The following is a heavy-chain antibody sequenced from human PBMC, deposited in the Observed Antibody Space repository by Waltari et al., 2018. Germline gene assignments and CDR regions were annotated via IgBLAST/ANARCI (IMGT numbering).Heavy chain of an antibody. J-gene: IGHJ6*03. Sequence: QVQLVESGGGVVQPGRSLRLSCAASGFTFSSYAMHRVRQAPGKGLEWVAVISYDGSNKYYADSVKGRFTISRDNSKNTLYLQMNSLRAEDTAVYYCARGSRSPYYYYYMDVWGKGTTVTVSS. CDR1: GFTFSSYA. CDR3: ARGSRSPYYYYYMDV. CDR2: ISYDGSNK. V-gene: IGHV3-30-3*01.